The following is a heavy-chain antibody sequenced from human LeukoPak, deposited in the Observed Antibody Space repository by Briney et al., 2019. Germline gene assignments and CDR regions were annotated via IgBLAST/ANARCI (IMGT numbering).Heavy chain of an antibody. CDR3: ARVSEYSSGWYPTRPFDY. CDR2: INHSGST. Sequence: SETLSLTCAVYGGSFSGYYWSWIRQPPGKGLEWIGEINHSGSTNYNPSLKSRVTISVDTSKNQFSLKLSSVTAADTAVYYCARVSEYSSGWYPTRPFDYWGQGTLVTVSS. D-gene: IGHD6-19*01. CDR1: GGSFSGYY. J-gene: IGHJ4*02. V-gene: IGHV4-34*01.